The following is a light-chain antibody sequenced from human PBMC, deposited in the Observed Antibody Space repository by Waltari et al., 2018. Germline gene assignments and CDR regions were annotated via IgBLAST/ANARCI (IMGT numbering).Light chain of an antibody. CDR2: WAS. J-gene: IGKJ3*01. V-gene: IGKV4-1*01. CDR3: QQYHTSPFT. Sequence: DIVMTQSPDSLAVSLGERATINCKSSQSVLYSSNNKNYLAWYQQKAGQPPKVLIYWASTRESGVPDRFSGSGSGTDFTLTISSLQAEDVALYYCQQYHTSPFTFGPGTRVDIQ. CDR1: QSVLYSSNNKNY.